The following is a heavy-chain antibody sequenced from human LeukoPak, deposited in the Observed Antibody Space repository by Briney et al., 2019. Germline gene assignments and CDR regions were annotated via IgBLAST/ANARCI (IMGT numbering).Heavy chain of an antibody. CDR3: ARTPVRSYSMSYGMDV. CDR1: GYSFTSYW. J-gene: IGHJ6*02. CDR2: IYPGDSDT. D-gene: IGHD1-26*01. V-gene: IGHV5-51*01. Sequence: GESLKISCKGSGYSFTSYWIGWVRQMPGKGLEWMGIIYPGDSDTRYSPSFQGQVTISADKSISTAYLQWSSLKASDTAMYYCARTPVRSYSMSYGMDVWGQGTTVTVSS.